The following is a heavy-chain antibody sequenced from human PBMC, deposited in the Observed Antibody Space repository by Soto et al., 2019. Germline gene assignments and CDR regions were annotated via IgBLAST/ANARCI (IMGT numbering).Heavy chain of an antibody. J-gene: IGHJ4*02. Sequence: QVQLQESGPGLVKPSQTLSLTCTVSGRSISSVNYYWSWIRQPPGKGLEWIGYIYYSGSTYYNPSLRSRVTIIVDTCKNQFSLKLSSETAADTAVYYCARYGSGECNRGSCYSPFVYWGQGTLVTVSS. CDR1: GRSISSVNYY. CDR3: ARYGSGECNRGSCYSPFVY. D-gene: IGHD2-15*01. V-gene: IGHV4-30-4*01. CDR2: IYYSGST.